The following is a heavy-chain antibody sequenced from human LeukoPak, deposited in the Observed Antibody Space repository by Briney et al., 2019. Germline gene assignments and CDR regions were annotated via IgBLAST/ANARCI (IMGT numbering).Heavy chain of an antibody. CDR1: GYTFTSYD. CDR3: ARGQGAAPYWYFDL. D-gene: IGHD6-13*01. CDR2: MNPNSGNT. J-gene: IGHJ2*01. V-gene: IGHV1-8*03. Sequence: ASVKVSCKASGYTFTSYDINWVRQATGQGLEWMGWMNPNSGNTGYEQKFQGRVTITRNTSISTAYMELSSLRSEDTAVYYCARGQGAAPYWYFDLWGRGTLVTVSS.